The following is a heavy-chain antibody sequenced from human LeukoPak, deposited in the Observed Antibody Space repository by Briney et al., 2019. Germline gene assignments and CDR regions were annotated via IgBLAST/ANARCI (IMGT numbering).Heavy chain of an antibody. V-gene: IGHV1-69*05. J-gene: IGHJ3*02. CDR2: IIPIFGTA. D-gene: IGHD3-9*01. CDR1: GGTFSSYA. CDR3: QKTAYDILTGLGAFDI. Sequence: SVEVFCKASGGTFSSYAISWVRQAPGQGPELMGGIIPIFGTANYAQKFQGRVTITTDESTSTAYMELSSLRSEDTAVFYNQKTAYDILTGLGAFDIWGQGTMVTVSS.